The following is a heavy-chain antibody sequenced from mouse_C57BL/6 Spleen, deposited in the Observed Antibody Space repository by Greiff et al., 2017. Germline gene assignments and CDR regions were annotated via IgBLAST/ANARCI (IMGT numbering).Heavy chain of an antibody. J-gene: IGHJ4*01. Sequence: QVQLQQSGAELVMPGASVKLSCKASGYTFTSYWMHWVKQRPGQGLEWIGEIDPSDSYTNYNQKFKGKSTLTVDKSSSTAYMQLSSLTSEDSAVHYCARRDYYGSSENAMDYWGQGTSVTVSS. CDR2: IDPSDSYT. D-gene: IGHD1-1*01. CDR3: ARRDYYGSSENAMDY. CDR1: GYTFTSYW. V-gene: IGHV1-69*01.